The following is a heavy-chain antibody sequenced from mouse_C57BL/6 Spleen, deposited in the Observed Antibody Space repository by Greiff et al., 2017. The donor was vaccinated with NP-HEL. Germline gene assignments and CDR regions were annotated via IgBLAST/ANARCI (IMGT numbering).Heavy chain of an antibody. D-gene: IGHD2-3*01. CDR3: ARYDGYLYWYFDV. Sequence: QVQLQQSGAELARPGASVKMSCKASGYTFTSYTMHWVKQRPGQGLEWIGYINPSSGYTKYNQKFKDKATLTADKSSSTAYMQLSSLTSEDSAVYYCARYDGYLYWYFDVWGTGTTVTVSS. CDR2: INPSSGYT. V-gene: IGHV1-4*01. CDR1: GYTFTSYT. J-gene: IGHJ1*03.